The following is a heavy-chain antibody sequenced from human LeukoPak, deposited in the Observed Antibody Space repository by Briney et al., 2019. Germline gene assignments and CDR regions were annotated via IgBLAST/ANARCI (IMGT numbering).Heavy chain of an antibody. D-gene: IGHD3-3*01. CDR1: GYTFTGYD. Sequence: ASVKVSCKASGYTFTGYDINWVRQATGQGLEWMGWMNPNSGNTGYAQKFQGRVTMTRNTSISTAYMELSSLRSEDTAVYYCARSLRRTTIFGVGYRWFDPWGQGTLVTVSS. CDR2: MNPNSGNT. J-gene: IGHJ5*02. V-gene: IGHV1-8*01. CDR3: ARSLRRTTIFGVGYRWFDP.